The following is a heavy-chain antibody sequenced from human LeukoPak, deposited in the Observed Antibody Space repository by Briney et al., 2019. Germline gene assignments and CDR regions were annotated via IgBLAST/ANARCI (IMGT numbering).Heavy chain of an antibody. V-gene: IGHV1-18*01. CDR3: ARGPRHYFGAGSAPPAFDY. J-gene: IGHJ4*02. CDR2: IYAYNGNT. Sequence: ASVNVSCMSSDYSFRMYGIYWGRQGPGQGVGRVSWIYAYNGNTDYAHKVQARVTVTTDTSTATAYMELRRLRSDVTAVYYCARGPRHYFGAGSAPPAFDYWGQGTLVTVSS. CDR1: DYSFRMYG. D-gene: IGHD3-10*01.